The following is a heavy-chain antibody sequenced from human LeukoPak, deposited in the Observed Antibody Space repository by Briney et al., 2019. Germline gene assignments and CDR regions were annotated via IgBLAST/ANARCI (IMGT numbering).Heavy chain of an antibody. CDR1: GYSFTSYW. J-gene: IGHJ4*02. CDR3: ARRGSSEASSGVYFDY. D-gene: IGHD2-8*02. CDR2: IYPGDSDT. Sequence: GESLKISCKGSGYSFTSYWIGWVRQMPGKGLEWMGIIYPGDSDTRYSPSFQGQVTISADKSISTAYLQWSSLKASDTAMYYCARRGSSEASSGVYFDYWGQGTLVTVSS. V-gene: IGHV5-51*01.